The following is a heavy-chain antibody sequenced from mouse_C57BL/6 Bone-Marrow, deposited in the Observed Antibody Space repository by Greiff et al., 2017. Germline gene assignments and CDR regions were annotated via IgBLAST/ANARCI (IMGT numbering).Heavy chain of an antibody. CDR3: ARPYYSNYWYFDV. V-gene: IGHV1-55*01. D-gene: IGHD2-5*01. Sequence: QVQLQQPGAELVKPGASVKLSCKASGYTFTSYWITWVKQRPGQCLEWIGDIYPGSGSTDYNEKFKSKATLTVDTSSSTAYMQLSSLTSEDSAVYYCARPYYSNYWYFDVWGTGTTVTVSS. J-gene: IGHJ1*03. CDR1: GYTFTSYW. CDR2: IYPGSGST.